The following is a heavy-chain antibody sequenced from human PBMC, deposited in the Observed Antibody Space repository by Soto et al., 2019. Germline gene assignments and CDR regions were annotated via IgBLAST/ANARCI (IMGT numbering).Heavy chain of an antibody. D-gene: IGHD3-22*01. J-gene: IGHJ5*02. V-gene: IGHV1-8*01. CDR1: GYTFTSYD. Sequence: QVQLVQSGAEVKKPGASVKVSCKASGYTFTSYDINWVRQATGQGLEWMGWMNPNSGNTGYAQKFQGRVTMTRNTSISTAYMELSSLRSEATAVYYCARTNYYDTSGHPNWFDPWGQGTRVTVSS. CDR2: MNPNSGNT. CDR3: ARTNYYDTSGHPNWFDP.